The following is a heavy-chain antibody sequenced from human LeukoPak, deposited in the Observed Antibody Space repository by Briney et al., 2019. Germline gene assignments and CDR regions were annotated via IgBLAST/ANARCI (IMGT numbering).Heavy chain of an antibody. CDR3: ARVRECSSTSCYHWFDP. CDR1: GGSISGYY. D-gene: IGHD2-2*01. Sequence: PSETLSLTCTVSGGSISGYYWSWIRQPPGKGLEWIGYIYYSGSTNYNPSLKSRVTISVDTSKNQFSLKLSSVTAADTAVYYCARVRECSSTSCYHWFDPWGQGTLVTVSS. CDR2: IYYSGST. V-gene: IGHV4-59*12. J-gene: IGHJ5*02.